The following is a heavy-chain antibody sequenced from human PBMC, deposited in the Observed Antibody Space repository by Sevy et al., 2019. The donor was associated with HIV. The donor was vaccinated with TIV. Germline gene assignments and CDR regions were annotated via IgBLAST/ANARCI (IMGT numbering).Heavy chain of an antibody. J-gene: IGHJ3*02. CDR1: GFSLRTSGVG. CDR3: AIDRYYDNSGPPQGFFDI. Sequence: SGPTLVKPTQTLTLTCTFSGFSLRTSGVGVGWIRQPPGKALEWLGVIFWDDDDSYSPSLKSRLTITQDTSKNQVVITMPNVDTVDTATYYCAIDRYYDNSGPPQGFFDIWGQGTMVTVSS. CDR2: IFWDDDD. V-gene: IGHV2-5*02. D-gene: IGHD3-22*01.